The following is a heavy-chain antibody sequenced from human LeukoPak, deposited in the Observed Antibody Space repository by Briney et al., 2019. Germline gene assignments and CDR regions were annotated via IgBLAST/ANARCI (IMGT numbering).Heavy chain of an antibody. CDR1: GGTFSSYA. J-gene: IGHJ6*03. CDR3: TTGSAVAGYYYYYYMDV. D-gene: IGHD6-19*01. V-gene: IGHV1-69*01. Sequence: SVKVSCKASGGTFSSYAISWVRQAPGQGLEWMGGIIPIFGTANYAQKLQGRVTITADESTSTAYMELSSLRSEDTAVYYCTTGSAVAGYYYYYYMDVWGKGTTVTVSS. CDR2: IIPIFGTA.